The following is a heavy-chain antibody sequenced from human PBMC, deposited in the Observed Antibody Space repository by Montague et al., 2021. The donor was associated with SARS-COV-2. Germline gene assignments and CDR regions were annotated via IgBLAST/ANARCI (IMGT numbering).Heavy chain of an antibody. Sequence: SETLSLTCTVSGGSISSCYWNWIRQPPGKGPEWIGGSRYCGTSYYNPSLKSRVTISIDTSKNQCSLKLTAATAADTAVYFCARQDIQLRFDLWGRGTLVTVSS. J-gene: IGHJ2*01. CDR3: ARQDIQLRFDL. CDR1: GGSISSCY. CDR2: SRYCGTS. V-gene: IGHV4-59*04. D-gene: IGHD1-1*01.